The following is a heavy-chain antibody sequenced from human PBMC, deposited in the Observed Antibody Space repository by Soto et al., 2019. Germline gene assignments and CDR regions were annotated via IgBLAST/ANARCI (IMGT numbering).Heavy chain of an antibody. Sequence: DTRSLTCSVSGVSFRGCHWSWIRQPPGKGLEWIGEINHSGSTNYNPSLKSRVIISLETSKNQFSLILTSVTAADTAVYYCAREGSYYYCGMDVWCQGTTVTVSS. CDR3: AREGSYYYCGMDV. V-gene: IGHV4-34*01. CDR2: INHSGST. J-gene: IGHJ6*02. CDR1: GVSFRGCH.